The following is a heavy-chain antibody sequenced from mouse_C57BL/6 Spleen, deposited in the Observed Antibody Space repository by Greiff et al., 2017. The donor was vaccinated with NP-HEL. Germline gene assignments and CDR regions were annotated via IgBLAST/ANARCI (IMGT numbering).Heavy chain of an antibody. J-gene: IGHJ1*03. CDR1: GYSITSGYY. Sequence: VQLKQSGPGLVKPSQSLSLTCSVTGYSITSGYYWNWIRQFPGNKLEWMGYISYDGSNNYNPSLKNRISITRDTSKNQFFLKLNSVTTEDTATYYCARDDTTVVGGYFDVWGTGTTVTVSS. CDR3: ARDDTTVVGGYFDV. V-gene: IGHV3-6*01. CDR2: ISYDGSN. D-gene: IGHD1-1*01.